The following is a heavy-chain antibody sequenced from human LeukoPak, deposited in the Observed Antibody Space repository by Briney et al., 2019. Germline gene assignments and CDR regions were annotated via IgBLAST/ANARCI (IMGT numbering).Heavy chain of an antibody. D-gene: IGHD6-6*01. Sequence: GGSLRLSCAASGFTFITVTMNWVRQAPGKGLEWVSSISSSSYYIYYADSVKGRFTISRDNAKNSLYLQMNSLSAEDTAVYYCARDPSSSSAFDYWGQGTLVTVS. J-gene: IGHJ4*02. CDR1: GFTFITVT. V-gene: IGHV3-21*01. CDR3: ARDPSSSSAFDY. CDR2: ISSSSYYI.